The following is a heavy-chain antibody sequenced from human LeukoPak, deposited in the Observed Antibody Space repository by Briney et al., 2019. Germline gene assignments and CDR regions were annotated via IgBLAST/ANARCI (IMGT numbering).Heavy chain of an antibody. CDR3: AKGDGSGTYGMDV. J-gene: IGHJ6*02. CDR2: ISGGGSGT. V-gene: IGHV3-23*01. D-gene: IGHD3-10*01. Sequence: GGSLRLSYAPSGFTFSSYAMSWVRQAPGKGLEWVAVISGGGSGTYYADSVRGRFTISRDNSKNTLYLQMNSLRAEDTAVYYCAKGDGSGTYGMDVWGQGTTVTVSS. CDR1: GFTFSSYA.